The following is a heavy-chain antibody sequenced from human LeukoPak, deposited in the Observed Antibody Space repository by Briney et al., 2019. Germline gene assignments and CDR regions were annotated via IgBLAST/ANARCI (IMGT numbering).Heavy chain of an antibody. CDR1: GGTFSSYA. J-gene: IGHJ4*02. CDR2: IIPIFGTA. CDR3: ASWRELLSSCEDY. Sequence: GASVKVSCKASGGTFSSYAISWVRQAPGQGLEWMGGIIPIFGTANYAQKFQGRVTITTDESTSTAYMELSSLRSEDTAVYYCASWRELLSSCEDYWGQGTLVTVSS. V-gene: IGHV1-69*05. D-gene: IGHD1-26*01.